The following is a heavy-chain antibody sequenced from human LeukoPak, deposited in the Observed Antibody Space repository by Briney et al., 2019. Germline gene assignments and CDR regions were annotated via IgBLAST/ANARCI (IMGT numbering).Heavy chain of an antibody. CDR2: IYYIGRT. Sequence: SETLSLTCTVSGGSISSYYWTWIRQPPGKGLEWIGYIYYIGRTNYNPSLKSRVTISVDTSKNQFSLKLSSVTAANTAVYYCARADYGDYVTFDYWGQGTLVTVSS. D-gene: IGHD4-17*01. CDR3: ARADYGDYVTFDY. V-gene: IGHV4-59*01. J-gene: IGHJ4*02. CDR1: GGSISSYY.